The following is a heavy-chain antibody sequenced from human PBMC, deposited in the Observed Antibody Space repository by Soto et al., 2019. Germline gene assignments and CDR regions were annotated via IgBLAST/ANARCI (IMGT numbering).Heavy chain of an antibody. D-gene: IGHD5-12*01. CDR1: GGSISSGGYY. V-gene: IGHV4-31*03. Sequence: SETLSLTCTVSGGSISSGGYYWSWIRQHPGKGLEWIGYIYYSGSTYYNPSLKSRVTISVDTSKNQFSLKLSSVTAADTAVYYCAREPKYGGYVTSYDYWGQGTLVTVSS. J-gene: IGHJ4*02. CDR3: AREPKYGGYVTSYDY. CDR2: IYYSGST.